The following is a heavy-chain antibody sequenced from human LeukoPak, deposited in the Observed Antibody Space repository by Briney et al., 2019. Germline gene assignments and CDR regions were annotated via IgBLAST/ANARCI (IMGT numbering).Heavy chain of an antibody. CDR1: GFTFSSYA. V-gene: IGHV3-23*01. CDR2: ISGSGGST. J-gene: IGHJ4*02. Sequence: PGGSLRLSCAASGFTFSSYAMSWVRQAPGKGLEWVSAISGSGGSTYYADSVKGRFTISRDNSKNTLYLQMNSLRAEDTAVYYCAKSMARFQLLSGYFDYWGQGTLVTVSS. CDR3: AKSMARFQLLSGYFDY. D-gene: IGHD2-2*01.